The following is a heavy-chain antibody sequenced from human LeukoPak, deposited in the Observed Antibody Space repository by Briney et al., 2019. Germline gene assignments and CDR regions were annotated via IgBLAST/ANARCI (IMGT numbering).Heavy chain of an antibody. J-gene: IGHJ5*02. V-gene: IGHV3-15*05. D-gene: IGHD3-22*01. CDR3: TTEDYYDSSGYLYNWFDP. Sequence: PGGSLRLSCAASRXTFTNAWASWVPHAPRKGREWVGRYKSKTDGGTIHYAAPVNGRFTISRDDSKNTLYLQMNSLKTEDTAVYYCTTEDYYDSSGYLYNWFDPWGQGVLVTVS. CDR2: YKSKTDGGTI. CDR1: RXTFTNAW.